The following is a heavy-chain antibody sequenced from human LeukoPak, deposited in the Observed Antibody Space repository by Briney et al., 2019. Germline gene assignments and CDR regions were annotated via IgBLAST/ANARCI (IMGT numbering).Heavy chain of an antibody. D-gene: IGHD3-22*01. J-gene: IGHJ3*02. CDR1: GDSLSSGNYY. CDR3: ARAYYYDSSGSRDAFHI. V-gene: IGHV4-61*02. CDR2: IYTSGST. Sequence: SETLSLTCTVSGDSLSSGNYYWSWIRQPAGRGLEWVGRIYTSGSTNYSPSLNSRVTISVDTSKNQLSLKLSSVTAADTAVYYCARAYYYDSSGSRDAFHIWGQGTMVTVSS.